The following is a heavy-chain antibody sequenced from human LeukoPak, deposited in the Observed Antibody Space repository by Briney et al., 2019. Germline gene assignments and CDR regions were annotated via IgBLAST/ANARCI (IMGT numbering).Heavy chain of an antibody. D-gene: IGHD6-19*01. J-gene: IGHJ6*02. Sequence: PGGSLRLSCAASGFTFSSYAIHWVRQAPGKGLDWVAVISYDGNTKYYADSVKGRFTIPRDNSKNTLYLQMNSLRAEDTAVYYCARLRGWTYGMDVWGQGTTVTVSS. CDR1: GFTFSSYA. CDR2: ISYDGNTK. CDR3: ARLRGWTYGMDV. V-gene: IGHV3-30*04.